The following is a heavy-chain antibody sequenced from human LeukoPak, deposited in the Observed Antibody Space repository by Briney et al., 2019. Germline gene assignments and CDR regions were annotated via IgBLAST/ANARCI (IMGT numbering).Heavy chain of an antibody. J-gene: IGHJ4*02. D-gene: IGHD6-13*01. V-gene: IGHV4-59*01. Sequence: SETLSLTCTVSGCSISTSYYWSWIRQPPGKGLEWLGYIYHSGNTNYSPSLKSRVTISVDSSNSQFSLKLSSVTAADTALYYCAGTPIASTGTLFYWGLGTLVTVSS. CDR2: IYHSGNT. CDR3: AGTPIASTGTLFY. CDR1: GCSISTSYY.